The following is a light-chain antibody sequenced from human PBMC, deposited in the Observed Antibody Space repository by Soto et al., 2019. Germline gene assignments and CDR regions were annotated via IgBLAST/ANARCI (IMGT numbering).Light chain of an antibody. Sequence: QPVLTQPPSVSGAPGQRVTISCSGSSSNIGAGYDVEWYQQLPGTAPKVLIYTNTYRPPGVPDRFSGSKSGTSASLAITGLQAEDEADYYCQSYDSSLSAVVFGGGTKLTVL. CDR2: TNT. CDR1: SSNIGAGYD. V-gene: IGLV1-40*01. CDR3: QSYDSSLSAVV. J-gene: IGLJ2*01.